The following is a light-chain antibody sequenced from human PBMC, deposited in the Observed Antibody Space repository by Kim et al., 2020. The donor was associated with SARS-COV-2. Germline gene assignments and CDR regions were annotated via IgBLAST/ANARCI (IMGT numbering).Light chain of an antibody. J-gene: IGKJ4*01. Sequence: ASVGDSVTITCRASQSISAWLAWYQQKPGKAPKVVSYEVSSLASGVPSRFSGSGSGTDFTLTISSLQPDDFATYYCQQYNSYPLTFGGGTKVDIK. CDR2: EVS. V-gene: IGKV1-5*03. CDR1: QSISAW. CDR3: QQYNSYPLT.